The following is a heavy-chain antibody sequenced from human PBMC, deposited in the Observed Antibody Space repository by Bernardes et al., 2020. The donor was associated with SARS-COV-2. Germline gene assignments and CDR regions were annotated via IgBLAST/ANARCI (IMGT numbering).Heavy chain of an antibody. J-gene: IGHJ4*02. CDR1: GFTFSNYW. D-gene: IGHD1-26*01. CDR3: ARGALSGTYGVGDY. V-gene: IGHV3-74*01. CDR2: IKTDGSST. Sequence: GGSLRLSCAASGFTFSNYWMHWVRQVPGKGLVWVSRIKTDGSSTCYADSVKGRFTISRDNAKNTLYLQMNSLRVEDTAVYYCARGALSGTYGVGDYWGQGNLVTVPS.